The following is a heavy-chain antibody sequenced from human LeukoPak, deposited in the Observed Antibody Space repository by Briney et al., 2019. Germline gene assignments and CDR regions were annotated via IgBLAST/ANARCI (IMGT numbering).Heavy chain of an antibody. J-gene: IGHJ3*02. V-gene: IGHV1-8*01. CDR2: MNPNSGNT. CDR1: GYTFTSYD. D-gene: IGHD3-22*01. CDR3: ALYYYDSSGYYYTAFDI. Sequence: ASVKVSCKASGYTFTSYDINWVRQATGQGLEWMGWMNPNSGNTGYAQKFQGRVTMTRNTSISTAYMELSSLRSEDTAVYYCALYYYDSSGYYYTAFDIWGQGTMVTVSS.